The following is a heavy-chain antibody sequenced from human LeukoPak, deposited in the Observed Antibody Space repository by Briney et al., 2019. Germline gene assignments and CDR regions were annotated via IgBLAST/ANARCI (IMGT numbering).Heavy chain of an antibody. J-gene: IGHJ3*02. CDR3: ARDRGYYDSSGYSLMPAFDI. D-gene: IGHD3-22*01. Sequence: VAAVTVSCKASGGTFSSYAISWVRQAPGQGLEWMGGIIPIFGTANYSQKFQGRVTITADESTSTAYMELSSLRSEVTAEYYCARDRGYYDSSGYSLMPAFDIWGQGTMVTVSS. V-gene: IGHV1-69*13. CDR2: IIPIFGTA. CDR1: GGTFSSYA.